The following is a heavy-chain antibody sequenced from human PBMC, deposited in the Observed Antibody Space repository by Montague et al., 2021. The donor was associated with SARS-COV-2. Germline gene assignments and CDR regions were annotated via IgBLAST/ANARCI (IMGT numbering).Heavy chain of an antibody. Sequence: SETLSLTCAVSGVSITSTNWWSLFRQPPGKGLVWIGEISYGGVATYNPSLMSRATISMDRSRSHFSLKLSSVTAADTAIYYCAGKVLTVPADYWGQGTLVTVS. J-gene: IGHJ4*02. D-gene: IGHD4-11*01. CDR1: GVSITSTNW. V-gene: IGHV4-4*02. CDR2: ISYGGVA. CDR3: AGKVLTVPADY.